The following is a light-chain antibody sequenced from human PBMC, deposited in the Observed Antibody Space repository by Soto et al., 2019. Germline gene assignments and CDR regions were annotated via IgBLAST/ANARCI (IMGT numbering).Light chain of an antibody. CDR1: QGVGRT. J-gene: IGKJ4*01. Sequence: EIVMTQSPATLSVSPGETVTLSCWASQGVGRTLAWYQQKPGQTPRLLIYNAYTRATGIPARFSGSGSGTDFTLTINSLQSEDSAVYYCQRYNDWPLTFGGGTKVDIK. CDR2: NAY. CDR3: QRYNDWPLT. V-gene: IGKV3-15*01.